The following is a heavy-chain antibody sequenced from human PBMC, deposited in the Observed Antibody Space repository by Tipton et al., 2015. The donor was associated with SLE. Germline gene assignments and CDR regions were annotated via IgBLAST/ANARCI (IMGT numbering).Heavy chain of an antibody. V-gene: IGHV3-7*01. CDR2: IKQDGREK. Sequence: SLRLSCAASGFTFSSYWMSWGRQAPGKGLEWVANIKQDGREKYYVDSVKGRFTISRDNAKNSLYLQMNSLRAEDTAVYYCARESEGTVTTSYFDYWRQGTLVTVPS. J-gene: IGHJ4*02. D-gene: IGHD4-17*01. CDR1: GFTFSSYW. CDR3: ARESEGTVTTSYFDY.